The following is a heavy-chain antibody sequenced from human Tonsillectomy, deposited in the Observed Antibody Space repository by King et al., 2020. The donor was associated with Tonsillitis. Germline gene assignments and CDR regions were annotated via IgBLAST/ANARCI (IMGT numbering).Heavy chain of an antibody. CDR2: IKPDGSET. CDR1: GFTLSKYW. Sequence: VQLVESGGDLVQPGGSMILSCAASGFTLSKYWMSWVRQAPGEGLEWVGNIKPDGSETHYADSVEGRFTISRDNAKNSLYLQMNSLRAEDTAVYYCARVGEVKNWDTFGCWGQGALVTVSS. D-gene: IGHD1/OR15-1a*01. CDR3: ARVGEVKNWDTFGC. J-gene: IGHJ1*01. V-gene: IGHV3-7*01.